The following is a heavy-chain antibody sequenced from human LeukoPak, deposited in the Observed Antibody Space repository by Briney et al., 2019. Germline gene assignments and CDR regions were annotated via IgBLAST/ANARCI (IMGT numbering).Heavy chain of an antibody. CDR1: GFTFSSYA. Sequence: PGGSLRLSCAASGFTFSSYAMSWVRQAPGRGVEWVSGISGRGGRTYYADSVKDRFIISRYNSKNTLYLQMNSLRAEDTAVYYYHCSGGNCYKGWGQGTLVTVSS. CDR2: ISGRGGRT. J-gene: IGHJ4*02. V-gene: IGHV3-23*01. CDR3: HCSGGNCYKG. D-gene: IGHD2-15*01.